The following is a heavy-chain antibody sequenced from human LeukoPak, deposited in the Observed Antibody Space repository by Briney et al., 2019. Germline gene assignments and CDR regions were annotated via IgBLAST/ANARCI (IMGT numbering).Heavy chain of an antibody. D-gene: IGHD3-22*01. CDR2: INPNSGGT. Sequence: ASVKFSCKASGYTFTGYYMHWVRQAPGQGLEWMGRINPNSGGTNYAQKFQGRVTMTRDTSISTAYMELSRLRSDDTAVYYCAMYYYDSSGYGAFDIWGQGTMVTVSS. J-gene: IGHJ3*02. CDR1: GYTFTGYY. V-gene: IGHV1-2*06. CDR3: AMYYYDSSGYGAFDI.